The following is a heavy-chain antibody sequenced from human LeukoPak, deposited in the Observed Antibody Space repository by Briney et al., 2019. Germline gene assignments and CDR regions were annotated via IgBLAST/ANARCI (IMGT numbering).Heavy chain of an antibody. D-gene: IGHD3-16*01. J-gene: IGHJ3*02. CDR3: AKDHVRGDAFDI. V-gene: IGHV3-23*01. CDR1: GFTFSSYG. Sequence: GGSLRLSCAASGFTFSSYGMSWVRQAPGKGLECVSSISGSGGSTYYADSVKGRFTMSRDNSNNTLYLQMNSLRAEDTAVYYCAKDHVRGDAFDIWGQGTMVTVSS. CDR2: ISGSGGST.